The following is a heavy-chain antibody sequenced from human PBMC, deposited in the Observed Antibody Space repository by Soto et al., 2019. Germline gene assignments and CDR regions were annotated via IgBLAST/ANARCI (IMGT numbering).Heavy chain of an antibody. J-gene: IGHJ6*02. CDR2: IRSKANSYAT. V-gene: IGHV3-73*01. D-gene: IGHD6-19*01. Sequence: GGSLRLSCAASGFTFSGSAMHWVRQASGKGLEWVGRIRSKANSYATAYAASVKGRFTISRDDSKNTAYLQMNSLKTEDTAVYYCTRRGLRSKWVENYGMDVWGQGTTVTVSS. CDR3: TRRGLRSKWVENYGMDV. CDR1: GFTFSGSA.